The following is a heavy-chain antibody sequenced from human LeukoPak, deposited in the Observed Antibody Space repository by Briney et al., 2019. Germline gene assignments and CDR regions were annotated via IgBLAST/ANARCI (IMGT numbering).Heavy chain of an antibody. V-gene: IGHV4-34*01. J-gene: IGHJ4*02. Sequence: PSETLSLTCAVYGGSFSGYYWSWIRQPPGKGLEWIGEINHSGSTNYNPSLKSRVTISVDTSKNQFSLKLSSVTAADTAVYYCARRAGGGSGRLLDYWGQGTLVTVSS. CDR1: GGSFSGYY. CDR2: INHSGST. CDR3: ARRAGGGSGRLLDY. D-gene: IGHD3-10*01.